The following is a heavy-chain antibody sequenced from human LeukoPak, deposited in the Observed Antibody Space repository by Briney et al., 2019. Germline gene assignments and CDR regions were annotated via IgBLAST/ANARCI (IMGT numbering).Heavy chain of an antibody. CDR2: IYYSGST. Sequence: PSETLSLTCTVSGGSISSGGYYWSWIRQHPGKGLEWIGYIYYSGSTYYNPSLKGRVTISVDTSKNQFSLKLSSVTAADTAVYYCARESPAYSGSGSYGPGFDYWGQGTLVTVSS. CDR3: ARESPAYSGSGSYGPGFDY. V-gene: IGHV4-31*03. CDR1: GGSISSGGYY. D-gene: IGHD3-10*01. J-gene: IGHJ4*02.